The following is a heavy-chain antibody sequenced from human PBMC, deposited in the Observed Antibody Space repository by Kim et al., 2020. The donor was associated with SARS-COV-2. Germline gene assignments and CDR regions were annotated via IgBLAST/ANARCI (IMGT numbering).Heavy chain of an antibody. CDR2: ISAYNGNT. CDR1: GYTFTSYG. D-gene: IGHD4-17*01. CDR3: AREIRMDV. V-gene: IGHV1-18*01. Sequence: ASVKVSCKASGYTFTSYGISWVRQAPGQGHEWMGWISAYNGNTNYAQKFQGRVTITTDTSTSTAYMEVRSLRSDDTAVYYCAREIRMDVWGQGTTVIVSS. J-gene: IGHJ6*02.